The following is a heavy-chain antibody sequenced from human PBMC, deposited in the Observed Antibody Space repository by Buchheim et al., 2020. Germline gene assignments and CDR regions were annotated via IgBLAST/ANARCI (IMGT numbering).Heavy chain of an antibody. CDR1: GFSLSTGGMC. D-gene: IGHD5-12*01. CDR2: IDWDDDK. Sequence: QVTLRESGPALVKPTQTLTLTCTFSGFSLSTGGMCVSWIRQPPGKALEWLALIDWDDDKYYSTSLKTRLTISKDTSKNQVVLTMPNMDPVDTATYYCARTPVLGVATIYYYYYGMDVWGQGTT. V-gene: IGHV2-70*01. CDR3: ARTPVLGVATIYYYYYGMDV. J-gene: IGHJ6*02.